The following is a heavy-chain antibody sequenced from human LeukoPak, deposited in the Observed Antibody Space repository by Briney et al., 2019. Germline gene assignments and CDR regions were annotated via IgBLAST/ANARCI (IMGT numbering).Heavy chain of an antibody. D-gene: IGHD6-13*01. V-gene: IGHV4-39*07. CDR1: GGSISSSSYY. CDR3: ARGLAAGGFDY. J-gene: IGHJ4*02. CDR2: IYYSGST. Sequence: PSETLSLTCTASGGSISSSSYYWGWIRQPPGKGLEWIGSIYYSGSTYYNPSLKSRVTISVDTSKNQFSLKLSSVTAADTAVYYCARGLAAGGFDYWGQGTLVTVSS.